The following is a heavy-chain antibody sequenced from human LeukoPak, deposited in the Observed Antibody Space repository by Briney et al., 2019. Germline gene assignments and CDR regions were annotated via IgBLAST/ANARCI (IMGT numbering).Heavy chain of an antibody. D-gene: IGHD6-13*01. CDR2: IHYSGST. CDR1: GGSISSYY. CDR3: ACFSSSWYPYYYGMDV. Sequence: SETLSLTRTVSGGSISSYYWSWIRQPPGKGLEWIGYIHYSGSTNYNPSLKSRVTISVDTSKNQFSLKLSSVTAADTAVYYCACFSSSWYPYYYGMDVWGQGTTVTVSS. V-gene: IGHV4-59*01. J-gene: IGHJ6*02.